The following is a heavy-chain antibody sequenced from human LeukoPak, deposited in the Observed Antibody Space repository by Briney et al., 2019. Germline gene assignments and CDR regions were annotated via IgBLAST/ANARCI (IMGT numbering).Heavy chain of an antibody. D-gene: IGHD6-13*01. V-gene: IGHV4-38-2*02. CDR1: GYSISSGYY. CDR3: ARDPMAAAGTGDAFDI. CDR2: IYHSGST. Sequence: PSETLSLTCTVSGYSISSGYYWGWIRQPPGKGLEWIGSIYHSGSTYYNPSLKSRVTISVDKSKNQFSLKLSSVTAADTAVYYCARDPMAAAGTGDAFDIWGQGTMVTVSS. J-gene: IGHJ3*02.